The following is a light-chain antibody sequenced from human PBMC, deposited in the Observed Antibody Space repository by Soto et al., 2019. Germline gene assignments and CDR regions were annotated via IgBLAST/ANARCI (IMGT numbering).Light chain of an antibody. CDR3: QQYLDWPLT. CDR2: GIS. Sequence: EIVMTQSPVTLSVSPGELVTLSCRASQSLATNLAWYQQKPGQTPRLVIYGISARASGIPRRFSGSGFGTDFTLTISSLQPEYSAVDYCQQYLDWPLTFGGGTKVE. CDR1: QSLATN. V-gene: IGKV3-15*01. J-gene: IGKJ4*01.